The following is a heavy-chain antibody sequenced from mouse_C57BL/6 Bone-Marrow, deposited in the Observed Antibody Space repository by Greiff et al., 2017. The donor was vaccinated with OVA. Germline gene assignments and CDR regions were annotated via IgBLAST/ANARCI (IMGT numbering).Heavy chain of an antibody. CDR2: IYPRSGNT. J-gene: IGHJ4*01. V-gene: IGHV1-81*01. CDR3: ARSAHYYGSSFYYAMDY. D-gene: IGHD1-1*01. Sequence: QVHVKQSGAELARPGASVKLSCKASGYTFTSYGISWVKQRTGQGLEWIGEIYPRSGNTYYNEKFKGKATLTADKSSSTAYMELRSLTSEDSAVYFCARSAHYYGSSFYYAMDYWGQGTSVTVSS. CDR1: GYTFTSYG.